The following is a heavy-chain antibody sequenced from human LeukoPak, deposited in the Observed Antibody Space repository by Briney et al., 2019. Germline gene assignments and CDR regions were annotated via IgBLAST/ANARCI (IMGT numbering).Heavy chain of an antibody. CDR2: IIPIFGTA. Sequence: SVNVSCKASGGTFSSYAISWVRQAPGQGLEWMGGIIPIFGTANYAQKFQGRVTITTDESTSTAYMELSSLRSEDTAVYYCASMVGDYYYYYMDVWGKGTTVTVSS. CDR1: GGTFSSYA. J-gene: IGHJ6*03. D-gene: IGHD2-15*01. CDR3: ASMVGDYYYYYMDV. V-gene: IGHV1-69*05.